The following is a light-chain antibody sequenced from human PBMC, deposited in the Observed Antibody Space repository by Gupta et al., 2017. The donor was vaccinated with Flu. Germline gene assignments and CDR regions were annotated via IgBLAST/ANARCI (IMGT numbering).Light chain of an antibody. Sequence: SSAPAGGATTPCCAGQHGVSSSLAWYQQKPGQAPWLLIYGASTRATGIADRFSGGGSGTEFTLTISRLQSEDFAIYYCQQYDSPPPWTFGQGTKLEIK. V-gene: IGKV3-20*01. CDR2: GAS. CDR1: QHGVSSS. J-gene: IGKJ1*01. CDR3: QQYDSPPPWT.